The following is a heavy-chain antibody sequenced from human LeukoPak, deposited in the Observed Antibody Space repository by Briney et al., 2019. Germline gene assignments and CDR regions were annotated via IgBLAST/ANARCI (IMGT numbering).Heavy chain of an antibody. CDR1: GGTFSSYA. Sequence: SVKVSCKASGGTFSSYAISWVRQAPGQGLEWMGGIIPIFGTANYAQKFQGRVTITTDESTSTAYMELSSLRSGDTAVYYCARVKWHCSSTSCYYYYYYMDVWGKGTTVTVSS. CDR2: IIPIFGTA. J-gene: IGHJ6*03. D-gene: IGHD2-2*01. V-gene: IGHV1-69*05. CDR3: ARVKWHCSSTSCYYYYYYMDV.